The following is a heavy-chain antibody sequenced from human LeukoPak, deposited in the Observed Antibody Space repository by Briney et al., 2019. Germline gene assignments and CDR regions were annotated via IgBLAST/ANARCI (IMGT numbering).Heavy chain of an antibody. CDR1: GGTFISYA. V-gene: IGHV1-69*01. D-gene: IGHD3-22*01. CDR3: TRGLSSHYYDSSGYYYEFDY. J-gene: IGHJ4*02. CDR2: IIPIFGTA. Sequence: SVKVSCKASGGTFISYAISWLRQAPGQGLEWMGGIIPIFGTASYAQKFQGRVTITADESTSTAYMELSSLRSEDTAVYYCTRGLSSHYYDSSGYYYEFDYWGQGTLVTVSS.